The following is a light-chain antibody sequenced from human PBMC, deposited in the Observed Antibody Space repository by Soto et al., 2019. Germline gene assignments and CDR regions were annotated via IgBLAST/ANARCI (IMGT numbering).Light chain of an antibody. V-gene: IGKV3-20*01. CDR1: QSVSSSY. CDR3: QHYGSTPQT. Sequence: EIVLTQSPGTLSLSPGERATLSCRASQSVSSSYLAWFQQKPGQTPRLLIYGTSSRAAGVPDRFSGSGSATDFTLTISRLAPEDFAVYYCQHYGSTPQTFGQGTTVEIK. CDR2: GTS. J-gene: IGKJ1*01.